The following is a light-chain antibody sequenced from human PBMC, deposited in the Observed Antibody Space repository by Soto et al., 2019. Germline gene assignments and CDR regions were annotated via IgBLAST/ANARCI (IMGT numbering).Light chain of an antibody. CDR1: QSVDTTF. CDR2: GAS. V-gene: IGKV3-20*01. Sequence: EIVLTQSPGSLSLSPGQRATLSCRASQSVDTTFFAWYQKKPGQAPRLLIYGASKRATGIPERFSGNGSGTDFTLIISSLEPEDFAVYYCQQYKSAVTFGQGTKVEIK. J-gene: IGKJ1*01. CDR3: QQYKSAVT.